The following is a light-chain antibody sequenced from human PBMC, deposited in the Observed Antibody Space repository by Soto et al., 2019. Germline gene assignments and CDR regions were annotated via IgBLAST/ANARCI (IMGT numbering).Light chain of an antibody. CDR3: QKYNTAPRT. V-gene: IGKV1-27*01. CDR2: AAS. J-gene: IGKJ1*01. Sequence: DIQMTQSPSSLSASVGDRVTITRRASQGISNYLAWYQQKPGKVPELLISAASTLQSGVPSRFSGSGSETDFTLTISSLQPEDVATYYCQKYNTAPRTFGQGTKVDI. CDR1: QGISNY.